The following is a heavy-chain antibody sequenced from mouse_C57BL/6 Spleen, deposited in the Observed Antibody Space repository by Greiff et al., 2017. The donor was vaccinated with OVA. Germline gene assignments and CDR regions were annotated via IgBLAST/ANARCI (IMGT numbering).Heavy chain of an antibody. Sequence: EVKLMESGGGLVQPGGSMKLSCVASGFTFSNYWMNWVRQSPEKGLEWVAQIRLKSDNYATHYAESVKGRFTISRDDSKSSVYLQMNNLRAEDSEIYYCTSYDYDEGAMDYWGQGTSVTVSS. J-gene: IGHJ4*01. CDR2: IRLKSDNYAT. D-gene: IGHD2-4*01. CDR1: GFTFSNYW. V-gene: IGHV6-3*01. CDR3: TSYDYDEGAMDY.